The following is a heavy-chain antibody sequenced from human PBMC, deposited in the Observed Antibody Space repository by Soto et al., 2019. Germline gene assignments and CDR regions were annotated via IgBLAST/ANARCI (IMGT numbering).Heavy chain of an antibody. D-gene: IGHD3-22*01. V-gene: IGHV3-7*01. CDR1: GLTFSDYC. Sequence: GGSLRLSCAASGLTFSDYCMSWVRQAPGKGLEWVASIKKDGSEKYYVDSVKGRFTISRDNSKNTLYLQMNSLRAEDSVVFYCAKVYDSSGYHYFDYWGQGTLVTVSS. CDR3: AKVYDSSGYHYFDY. J-gene: IGHJ4*02. CDR2: IKKDGSEK.